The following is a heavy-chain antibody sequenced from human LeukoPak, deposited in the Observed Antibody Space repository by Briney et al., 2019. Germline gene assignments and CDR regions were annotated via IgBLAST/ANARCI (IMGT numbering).Heavy chain of an antibody. V-gene: IGHV3-9*01. Sequence: PGRSLRLSCAASGFTFDDYAMQWVRQAPGKGLEWVSGISWNSGSIGYADSVKGRFTISRDNAKNSLYLQMNSLRAEDTALYYCAKGYSSSSQGSKVGYFDYWGQGTLVTVSS. CDR1: GFTFDDYA. CDR3: AKGYSSSSQGSKVGYFDY. D-gene: IGHD6-6*01. CDR2: ISWNSGSI. J-gene: IGHJ4*02.